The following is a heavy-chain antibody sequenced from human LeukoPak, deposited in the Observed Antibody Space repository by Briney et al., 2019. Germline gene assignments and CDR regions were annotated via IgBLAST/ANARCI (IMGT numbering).Heavy chain of an antibody. J-gene: IGHJ4*02. Sequence: SETLSLTSAVYGGSFSGYYWSWIRQPPGKRLEWIGEINNSGSTNNNPSLKSRVTISVDTSKIQFSLKLSSVTAADTAVYYCARFSRRSYSSSSVRGLVFGYWGQGTLVTVSS. V-gene: IGHV4-34*01. D-gene: IGHD6-6*01. CDR2: INNSGST. CDR1: GGSFSGYY. CDR3: ARFSRRSYSSSSVRGLVFGY.